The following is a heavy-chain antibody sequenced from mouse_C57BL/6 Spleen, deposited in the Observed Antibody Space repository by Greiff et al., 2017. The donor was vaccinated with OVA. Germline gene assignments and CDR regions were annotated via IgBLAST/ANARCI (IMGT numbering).Heavy chain of an antibody. J-gene: IGHJ4*01. Sequence: VQLQQSGAELVRPGASVKLSCTASGFNIKDAYMHWVKQRPDQGLAWIGWFVPENGDTAYASKFQGKATIPADTSSSTAYLQLSSLTSEDTAVYYCTIPFVTTIVATGYYAMDYWGQGTSVTVSS. CDR3: TIPFVTTIVATGYYAMDY. D-gene: IGHD1-1*01. CDR1: GFNIKDAY. V-gene: IGHV14-4*01. CDR2: FVPENGDT.